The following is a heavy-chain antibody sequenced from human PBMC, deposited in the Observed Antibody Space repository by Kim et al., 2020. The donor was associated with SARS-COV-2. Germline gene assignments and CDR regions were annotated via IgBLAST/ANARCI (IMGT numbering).Heavy chain of an antibody. D-gene: IGHD3-10*01. Sequence: GGSLRLSCAASGFTFGDFAMHWVRQAPGKGLEWVSGISRNSDNIGFADSVRGRFTISRDNAKNFLYLQMTSLRVEDTAVYYCAKVRSHYYSDAFDIWGQGTMVTVSS. CDR2: ISRNSDNI. V-gene: IGHV3-9*01. CDR3: AKVRSHYYSDAFDI. J-gene: IGHJ3*02. CDR1: GFTFGDFA.